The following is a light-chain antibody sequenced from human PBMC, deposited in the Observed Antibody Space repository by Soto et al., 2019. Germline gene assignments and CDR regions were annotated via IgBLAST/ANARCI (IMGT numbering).Light chain of an antibody. J-gene: IGLJ2*01. CDR3: NSYSGNNALV. V-gene: IGLV2-8*01. CDR1: SIDIGYYDY. CDR2: DVT. Sequence: QSALAQPPSASGSPGHSVTISCTGTSIDIGYYDYVSWYQQHPGKAPKLIIYDVTKRPSGVPDRFSGSKSGNTASLTVSGLQAEDEADYYCNSYSGNNALVFGGGTKLTVL.